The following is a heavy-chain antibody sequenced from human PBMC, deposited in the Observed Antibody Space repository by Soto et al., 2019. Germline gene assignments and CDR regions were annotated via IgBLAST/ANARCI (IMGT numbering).Heavy chain of an antibody. CDR2: INSDGSST. V-gene: IGHV3-74*01. J-gene: IGHJ6*02. CDR1: GFTFSSYW. D-gene: IGHD3-3*01. CDR3: ARDRFLEWLSPVDAYYYYYGMDV. Sequence: EVQLVESGGGLVQPGGSLRLSCAASGFTFSSYWMHWVRQAPGKGLVWVSRINSDGSSTSYADSVKGRFTISRDNAKNTLYLQMNSLRAEDTAVYYCARDRFLEWLSPVDAYYYYYGMDVWGQGTTVTVSS.